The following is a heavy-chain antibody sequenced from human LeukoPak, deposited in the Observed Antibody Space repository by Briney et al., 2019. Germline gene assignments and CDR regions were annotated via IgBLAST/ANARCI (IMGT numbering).Heavy chain of an antibody. D-gene: IGHD6-19*01. J-gene: IGHJ4*02. Sequence: GRSLRLSCAASGFTFSSYGMHWVRQAPGKGVAGVAVISYDGSNKYYADSVKGRFTISRDNSKNTLYLQMNSLRAGDTAVYYCAKVDSSGWYPNWGQGTLVTVSS. CDR2: ISYDGSNK. CDR3: AKVDSSGWYPN. V-gene: IGHV3-30*18. CDR1: GFTFSSYG.